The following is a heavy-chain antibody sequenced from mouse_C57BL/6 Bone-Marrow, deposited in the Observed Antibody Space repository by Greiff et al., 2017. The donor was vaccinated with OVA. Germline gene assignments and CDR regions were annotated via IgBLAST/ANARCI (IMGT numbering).Heavy chain of an antibody. J-gene: IGHJ1*03. D-gene: IGHD1-1*01. CDR3: ARDRDYGSSYYWYFDV. Sequence: EVKLMESEGGLVQPGSSMKLSCTASGFTFSDYYMAWVRQVPEKGLEWVANINYDGSSTYYLDSLKSRFIISRDNAKNILYLQMSSLKSEDTATYYCARDRDYGSSYYWYFDVWGTGTTVTVSS. V-gene: IGHV5-16*01. CDR1: GFTFSDYY. CDR2: INYDGSST.